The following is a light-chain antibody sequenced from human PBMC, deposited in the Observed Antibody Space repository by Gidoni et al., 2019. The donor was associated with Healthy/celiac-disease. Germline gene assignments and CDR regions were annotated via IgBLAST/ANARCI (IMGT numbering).Light chain of an antibody. Sequence: DILMTHSPSSLSASVEDRVNITCQASQDISNYLNWYQQKPGKAPKLLIYDASNLETGVPSRFSGSGYGTDFTFTISSLQPEDIATYYCQQYDNLPFGQGTRLEIK. J-gene: IGKJ5*01. V-gene: IGKV1-33*01. CDR2: DAS. CDR1: QDISNY. CDR3: QQYDNLP.